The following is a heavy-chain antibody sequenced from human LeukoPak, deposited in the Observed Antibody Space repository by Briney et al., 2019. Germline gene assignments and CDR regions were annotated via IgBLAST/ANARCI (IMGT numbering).Heavy chain of an antibody. D-gene: IGHD3-10*01. CDR3: ARDQAFYGSGIYDY. Sequence: GGSLRLSCAASGFTFSSYGMHWVRQAPGKGLEWVAFIRYDGSNKYYADSVKGRFIISRDNAKNSVYLQMNSLRAEDTAVYYCARDQAFYGSGIYDYWGQGALVTVSS. J-gene: IGHJ4*02. CDR2: IRYDGSNK. CDR1: GFTFSSYG. V-gene: IGHV3-30*02.